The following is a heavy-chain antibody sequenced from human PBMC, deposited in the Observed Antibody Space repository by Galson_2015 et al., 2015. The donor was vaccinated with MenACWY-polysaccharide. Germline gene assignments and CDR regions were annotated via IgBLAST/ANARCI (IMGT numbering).Heavy chain of an antibody. Sequence: SVKVSCKASGYTFTNYDINWVRQATGQGLEWMGWMNPNSGYTGYARKFQGRVTMTSNSAMTTAYMELRSLRSEDTAVYYCARIIARKYTFADSWGQGTLVTVSS. CDR1: GYTFTNYD. CDR2: MNPNSGYT. CDR3: ARIIARKYTFADS. V-gene: IGHV1-8*01. J-gene: IGHJ4*02. D-gene: IGHD2-21*01.